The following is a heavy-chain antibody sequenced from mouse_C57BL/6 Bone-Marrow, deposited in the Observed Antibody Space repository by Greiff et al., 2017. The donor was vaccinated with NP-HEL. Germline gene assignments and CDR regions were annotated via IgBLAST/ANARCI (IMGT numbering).Heavy chain of an antibody. J-gene: IGHJ1*03. CDR1: GFTFSDFY. D-gene: IGHD1-1*01. V-gene: IGHV7-1*01. CDR3: ARDVYYGSSSYFDV. CDR2: SRNKANDYTT. Sequence: EVNVVESGGGLVQSGRSLRLSCATSGFTFSDFYMEWVRQAPGKGLEWIAASRNKANDYTTEYSASVKGRFIVSRDTSQSILYLQMNALRAEDTAIYYCARDVYYGSSSYFDVWGTGTTVTVSS.